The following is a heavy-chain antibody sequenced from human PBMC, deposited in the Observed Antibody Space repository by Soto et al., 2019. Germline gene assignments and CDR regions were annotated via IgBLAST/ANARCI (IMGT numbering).Heavy chain of an antibody. Sequence: QVQLVQSGAEVKKPGASVKVSCKASGYTFTSYGTSWVRQAPGQGLEWMGWISAYNGNTNYAQKLQGRVTMTTDTSTSTAYMELRSLRSDDTAVYYCARVVSGRYDFWSGYYRGEDFDYWGQGTLVTVSS. CDR2: ISAYNGNT. V-gene: IGHV1-18*04. CDR1: GYTFTSYG. CDR3: ARVVSGRYDFWSGYYRGEDFDY. D-gene: IGHD3-3*01. J-gene: IGHJ4*02.